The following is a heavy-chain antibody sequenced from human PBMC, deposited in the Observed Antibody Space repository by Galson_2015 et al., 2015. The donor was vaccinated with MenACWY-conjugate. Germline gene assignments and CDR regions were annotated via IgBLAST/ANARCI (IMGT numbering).Heavy chain of an antibody. V-gene: IGHV3-74*01. J-gene: IGHJ6*02. CDR1: GFTFSSSW. Sequence: SLRLSCAASGFTFSSSWMHWVRQAPGKGLVWVSYITSDGSTTTCADSVNGRFIISRDNAKNTLYLQMNSLRAEDTAVYYCARDRSYSLDVWGQGTTVTVSS. D-gene: IGHD3-16*02. CDR2: ITSDGSTT. CDR3: ARDRSYSLDV.